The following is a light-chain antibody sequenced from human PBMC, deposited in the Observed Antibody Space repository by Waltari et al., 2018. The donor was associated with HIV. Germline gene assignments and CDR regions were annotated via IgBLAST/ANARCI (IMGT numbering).Light chain of an antibody. CDR3: SSYAGINPVI. J-gene: IGLJ2*01. Sequence: QSALTQPPSASGSLGQSVPISCTGRSSDVGRYAYVSWSPQPPGKAPKPLIFDVNKRPSGVPDRFSGSKSGNTASLTVSGLQAEDEAEYSCSSYAGINPVIFGGGTTLTVL. CDR2: DVN. CDR1: SSDVGRYAY. V-gene: IGLV2-8*01.